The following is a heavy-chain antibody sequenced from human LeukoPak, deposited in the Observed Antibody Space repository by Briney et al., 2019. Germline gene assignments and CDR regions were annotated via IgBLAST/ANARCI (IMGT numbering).Heavy chain of an antibody. CDR2: IYHSGST. V-gene: IGHV4-4*02. D-gene: IGHD3-22*01. CDR3: ASLSTSKNYYDSSGYYPDYFDY. J-gene: IGHJ4*02. CDR1: GGSISSSNW. Sequence: PSGTLSLTCAVSGGSISSSNWWSWVRQPPGKGLEWIGQIYHSGSTNYNPSLKSRVTISVDKSKNQFSLKLSSVTAADTAVYYCASLSTSKNYYDSSGYYPDYFDYWGQGTQVTVSS.